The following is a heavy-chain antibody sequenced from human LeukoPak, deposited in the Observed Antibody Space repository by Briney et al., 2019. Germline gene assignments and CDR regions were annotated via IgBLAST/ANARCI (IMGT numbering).Heavy chain of an antibody. J-gene: IGHJ4*02. CDR2: ISYDGSNK. CDR3: AKEQQLWLLGYFDY. V-gene: IGHV3-30*18. D-gene: IGHD5-18*01. Sequence: PGGSLRLSCAASGFTFSSYGMHWVRQAPGKGLEWVAVISYDGSNKYYADSVKGRFTISRDNSKNTLYLQMNSLRAEDTAVYYCAKEQQLWLLGYFDYWGQGALVTVSS. CDR1: GFTFSSYG.